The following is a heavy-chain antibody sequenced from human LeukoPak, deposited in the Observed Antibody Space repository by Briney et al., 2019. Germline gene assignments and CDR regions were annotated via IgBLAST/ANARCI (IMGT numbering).Heavy chain of an antibody. V-gene: IGHV1-3*01. D-gene: IGHD3-3*01. J-gene: IGHJ4*02. CDR2: INAGNGDT. CDR3: ARGLWSAHRREYYFDS. Sequence: ASVKVSCKASGYTFTNYAVNWLRQAPGQRLEWMGWINAGNGDTKFSQNYQARVTITRDASASTAYMELSSLTSEDTAVYFCARGLWSAHRREYYFDSWGQGTLVTVSS. CDR1: GYTFTNYA.